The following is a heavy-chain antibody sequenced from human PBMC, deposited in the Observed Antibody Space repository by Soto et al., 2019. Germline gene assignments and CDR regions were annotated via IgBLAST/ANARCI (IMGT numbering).Heavy chain of an antibody. CDR2: IYYSGAT. CDR3: ARLVSQGEYNWFDP. D-gene: IGHD1-26*01. V-gene: IGHV4-39*02. CDR1: GGSISSSSYY. J-gene: IGHJ5*02. Sequence: SETLSLTCTVSGGSISSSSYYWVWIRRPPGKGLEWIGSIYYSGATYYNPSLKSRVTISVDTSKNHFSLKLNSVTAADTAVFYCARLVSQGEYNWFDPWGQGTLVTVSS.